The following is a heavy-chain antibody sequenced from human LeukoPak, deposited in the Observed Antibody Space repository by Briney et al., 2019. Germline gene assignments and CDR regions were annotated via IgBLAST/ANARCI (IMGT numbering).Heavy chain of an antibody. CDR1: GFTFSSYW. CDR3: ARLQGSGSFWNPFDD. D-gene: IGHD3-10*01. V-gene: IGHV3-7*01. J-gene: IGHJ4*02. Sequence: GGSLRLSCAASGFTFSSYWMGWVRQAPGKGLEWVANIKQDGSEKYYVDSVKGRFTISRDNAKKSLYLQMNSLRAEDTAVYSCARLQGSGSFWNPFDDWGQGTLVTVSS. CDR2: IKQDGSEK.